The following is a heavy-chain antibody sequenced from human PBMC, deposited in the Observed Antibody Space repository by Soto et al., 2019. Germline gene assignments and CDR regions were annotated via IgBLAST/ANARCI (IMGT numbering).Heavy chain of an antibody. D-gene: IGHD3-22*01. J-gene: IGHJ5*02. CDR3: ARGGPYYYDSSGYSDWFDP. CDR1: GGSFSGYY. V-gene: IGHV4-34*01. Sequence: SETLSLNCAVYGGSFSGYYWSWIRQPPGKGLEWIGEINHSGSTNYNPSLKSRVTISVDTSKNQFSLKLSSVTAADTAVYYCARGGPYYYDSSGYSDWFDPWGQGTLVTVSS. CDR2: INHSGST.